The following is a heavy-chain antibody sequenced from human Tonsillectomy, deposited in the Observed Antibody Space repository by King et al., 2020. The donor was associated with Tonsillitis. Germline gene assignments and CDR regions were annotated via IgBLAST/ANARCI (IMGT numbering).Heavy chain of an antibody. CDR3: ARIAARNVNSTTLTWFDP. CDR2: ISGSGGST. D-gene: IGHD2-21*01. Sequence: VQLVESGGGLVQPGGSLRLSCAASGFIFNSYPMSWVRQAPGKGLEWVSSISGSGGSTYYADSVKGRFTISKDNSKNTLYLQMNSLRVEDTAVYYCARIAARNVNSTTLTWFDPWGQGTLVTVSS. CDR1: GFIFNSYP. V-gene: IGHV3-23*04. J-gene: IGHJ5*02.